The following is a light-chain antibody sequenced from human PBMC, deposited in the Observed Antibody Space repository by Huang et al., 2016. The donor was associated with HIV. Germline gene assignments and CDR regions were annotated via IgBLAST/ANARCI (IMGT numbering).Light chain of an antibody. CDR3: QHYNNWPPWT. J-gene: IGKJ1*01. CDR2: GSS. CDR1: QNVNRS. Sequence: DIVMTQSPATLSVSLGERFILSCRASQNVNRSVAWYQHKPGQVPRLVIHGSSTRATGVSDRFRGSGSGTEFTLTISRLQAEDFALYYCQHYNNWPPWT. V-gene: IGKV3-15*01.